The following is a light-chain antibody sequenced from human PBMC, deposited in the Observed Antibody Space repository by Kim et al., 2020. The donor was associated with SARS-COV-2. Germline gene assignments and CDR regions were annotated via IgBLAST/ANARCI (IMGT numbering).Light chain of an antibody. V-gene: IGKV3-15*01. CDR2: GTS. Sequence: EIVMTQSPATLSVSPGERVTLSCRASQSVSRNLAWHQQKPGQAPRLLIYGTSMRATGVPDRFSGSESGTEFTLTISSLQSEDVAVYYCQQYNNWNTFGQGTRLEIK. CDR1: QSVSRN. CDR3: QQYNNWNT. J-gene: IGKJ5*01.